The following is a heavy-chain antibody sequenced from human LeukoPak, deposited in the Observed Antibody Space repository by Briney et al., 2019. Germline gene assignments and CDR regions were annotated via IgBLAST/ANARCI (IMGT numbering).Heavy chain of an antibody. V-gene: IGHV3-21*01. CDR3: ARALTTLTYEGY. CDR1: GVTFTSYT. J-gene: IGHJ4*02. Sequence: RGSLRLSCAASGVTFTSYTMHWIRQAPGKGLEWVSSISGSNSYIFYADSVKGRFTVSRDNAKDSLYLQMNSLRAEDTAVYYCARALTTLTYEGYWGQGTLVTVSS. CDR2: ISGSNSYI. D-gene: IGHD1-1*01.